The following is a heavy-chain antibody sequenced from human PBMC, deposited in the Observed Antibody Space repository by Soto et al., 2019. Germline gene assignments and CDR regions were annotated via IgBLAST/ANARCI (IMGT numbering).Heavy chain of an antibody. CDR2: ISYDGTNK. J-gene: IGHJ6*02. D-gene: IGHD4-17*01. Sequence: QVQLVESGGGEVQPGRSLTISCAASGFTFSTYGMHWVRQTPGKGLEWVAVISYDGTNKFYSDSVKGRFTXXXXXXXXXXXXXXXXXXXXXXXXXXXXXDLQSYGDYDYYCYGMDVWGLGTRVTVXS. V-gene: IGHV3-30*03. CDR1: GFTFSTYG. CDR3: XXDLQSYGDYDYYCYGMDV.